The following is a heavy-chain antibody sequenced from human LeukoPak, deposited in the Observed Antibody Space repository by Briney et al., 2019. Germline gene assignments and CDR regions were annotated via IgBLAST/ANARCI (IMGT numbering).Heavy chain of an antibody. CDR2: ISAYNGNT. D-gene: IGHD2-21*02. CDR1: GYTFTSYG. V-gene: IGHV1-18*01. CDR3: ARHDDIVVVTADFDY. Sequence: ASVKVSCKASGYTFTSYGISWVRQAPGQGLEWMGWISAYNGNTNYAQKLQGRVTMTTDTSTSTAYMELRSLRSDDTAVYYCARHDDIVVVTADFDYWGQGTLVTVSS. J-gene: IGHJ4*02.